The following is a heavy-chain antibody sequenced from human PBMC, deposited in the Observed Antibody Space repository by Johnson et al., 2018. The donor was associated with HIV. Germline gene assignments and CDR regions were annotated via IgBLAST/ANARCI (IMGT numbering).Heavy chain of an antibody. Sequence: QVQLVESGGGVVQPGGSLRLSCAASGFSFSTYDLHWVRQAPGKGLASVTFIRYDGRKKNDAVSVKGRFTISRDNSKNTLYLQLNSLRTEDTAVYYCAKHMWGFRYTGYDRDVFDVWGQGTMVTVSS. V-gene: IGHV3-30*02. CDR2: IRYDGRKK. J-gene: IGHJ3*01. CDR1: GFSFSTYD. CDR3: AKHMWGFRYTGYDRDVFDV. D-gene: IGHD5-12*01.